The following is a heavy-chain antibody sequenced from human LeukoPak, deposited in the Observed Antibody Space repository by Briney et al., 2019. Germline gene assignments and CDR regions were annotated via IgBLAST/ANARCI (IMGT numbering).Heavy chain of an antibody. CDR3: ASDRAQFDSSGYEIDY. J-gene: IGHJ4*02. CDR2: INPNSGGT. Sequence: ASVKVSCKASGYTFTGYYMHWVRQAPGQGLEWMGWINPNSGGTNYAQKFQGRVTMTRDTSISTAYMELSRLRSDDTAVYYCASDRAQFDSSGYEIDYWGQGTLVTVSS. V-gene: IGHV1-2*02. CDR1: GYTFTGYY. D-gene: IGHD3-22*01.